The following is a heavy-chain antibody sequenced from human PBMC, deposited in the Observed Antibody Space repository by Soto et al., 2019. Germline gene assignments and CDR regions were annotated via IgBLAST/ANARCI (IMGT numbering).Heavy chain of an antibody. D-gene: IGHD3-22*01. J-gene: IGHJ4*02. Sequence: PGGSLRLSCAASGFTFSSYAMHWVRQAPGKGLEWVAVISYDGSNKYYADSVKGRFTISRDNSKNTLYLQMNSLRAEDTAVYYCARDSDYYDSSGYHYWGQGTLVTVSS. CDR1: GFTFSSYA. V-gene: IGHV3-30-3*01. CDR3: ARDSDYYDSSGYHY. CDR2: ISYDGSNK.